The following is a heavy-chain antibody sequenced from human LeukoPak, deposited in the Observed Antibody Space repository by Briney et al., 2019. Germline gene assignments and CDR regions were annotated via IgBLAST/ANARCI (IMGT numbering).Heavy chain of an antibody. CDR1: GASLSSGSYY. CDR3: ASDRGGYSGYDYYFDY. Sequence: SETLSLTCTVSGASLSSGSYYWSWIRQPPGKGLEWIGYIYYSGSTNYNPSLKSRVTISVDTSKTQFSLKLSSVTAADTAVYYCASDRGGYSGYDYYFDYWGQGSLVTVSS. J-gene: IGHJ4*02. CDR2: IYYSGST. V-gene: IGHV4-61*01. D-gene: IGHD5-12*01.